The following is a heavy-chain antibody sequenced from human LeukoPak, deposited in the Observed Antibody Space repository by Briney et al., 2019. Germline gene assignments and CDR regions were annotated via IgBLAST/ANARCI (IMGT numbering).Heavy chain of an antibody. J-gene: IGHJ5*02. CDR3: ASFTMVRGYNWFDP. CDR1: GGSISSSSYY. V-gene: IGHV4-39*01. CDR2: IYNSGST. Sequence: PSETLSLTCTVSGGSISSSSYYWGWIRQPPGKGLEWIGSIYNSGSTYYNPSLKSRVTISVDTSKNQFSLKLSSVTAADTAVYYCASFTMVRGYNWFDPWGQGTLVTVSS. D-gene: IGHD3-10*01.